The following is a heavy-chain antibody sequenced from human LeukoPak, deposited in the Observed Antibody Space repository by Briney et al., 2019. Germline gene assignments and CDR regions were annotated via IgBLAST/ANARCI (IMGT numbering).Heavy chain of an antibody. Sequence: SETLSLTCAVSGGSFSGFYWSWVRQTPGKGLEWIGEINHLGSTNYNPSLKSRVTISLDTPKDQFFLRLKSLTAADTAVYYCARDRGFDFWGQGTLVTVSS. V-gene: IGHV4-34*01. CDR1: GGSFSGFY. D-gene: IGHD3-10*01. J-gene: IGHJ4*02. CDR2: INHLGST. CDR3: ARDRGFDF.